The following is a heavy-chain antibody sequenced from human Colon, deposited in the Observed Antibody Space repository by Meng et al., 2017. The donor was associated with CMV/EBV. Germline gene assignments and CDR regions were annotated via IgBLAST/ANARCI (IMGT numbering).Heavy chain of an antibody. D-gene: IGHD2-2*01. CDR2: MQYSGGT. CDR3: ARLPLGYCSTSSCFQHGMDV. V-gene: IGHV4-59*05. Sequence: SETLSLTCTVSGGSFSNYQWNWIRQPPGKGLEWIGSMQYSGGTFRNPSLKSRVTISVDTSKNQFSLNLSSVTAADTAVYFCARLPLGYCSTSSCFQHGMDVWGHGTTVTVSS. CDR1: GGSFSNYQ. J-gene: IGHJ6*02.